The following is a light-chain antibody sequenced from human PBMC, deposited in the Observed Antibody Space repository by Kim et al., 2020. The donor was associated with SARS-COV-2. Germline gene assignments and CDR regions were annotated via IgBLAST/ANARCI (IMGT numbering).Light chain of an antibody. CDR1: QSVSNY. J-gene: IGKJ4*01. CDR3: QQRYNWPALT. Sequence: ILLTQSPATLSLSPGERAILSCRASQSVSNYLAWYQQRPGQAPRLLIYDASNRATGVPARFSGIGSGTDFTLTISSLEPEDSAVYYCQQRYNWPALTFGGGTKVDIK. CDR2: DAS. V-gene: IGKV3-11*01.